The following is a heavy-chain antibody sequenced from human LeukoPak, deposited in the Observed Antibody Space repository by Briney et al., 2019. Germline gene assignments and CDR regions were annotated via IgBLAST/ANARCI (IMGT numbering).Heavy chain of an antibody. CDR1: GGSISSGGYY. Sequence: KPSETLSLTCTVSGGSISSGGYYWSWIRQHPGKGLEWIGYIYYSGTYYNPSLKSRVTISVDTSKNQFSLKLSSVTAADTAVYYLPLRRDGYNPIAYWAQETLFTVSS. CDR2: IYYSGT. D-gene: IGHD5-24*01. CDR3: PLRRDGYNPIAY. J-gene: IGHJ4*02. V-gene: IGHV4-31*03.